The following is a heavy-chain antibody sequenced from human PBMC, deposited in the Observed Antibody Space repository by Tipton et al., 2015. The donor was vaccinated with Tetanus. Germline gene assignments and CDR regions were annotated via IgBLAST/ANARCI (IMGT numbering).Heavy chain of an antibody. CDR3: GGGRGLGPPEYFEP. CDR2: ISPFNENV. J-gene: IGHJ5*02. CDR1: GYTFTHYG. D-gene: IGHD3/OR15-3a*01. V-gene: IGHV1-18*01. Sequence: QLVQSGAEVKKPGASVKVSCKASGYTFTHYGVNWVRQAPGQGLEWMGWISPFNENVNYAEKFQGRLTMTTDRSTATIYMDLRSLRSGDTAVYYCGGGRGLGPPEYFEPWGQGTLVTVSS.